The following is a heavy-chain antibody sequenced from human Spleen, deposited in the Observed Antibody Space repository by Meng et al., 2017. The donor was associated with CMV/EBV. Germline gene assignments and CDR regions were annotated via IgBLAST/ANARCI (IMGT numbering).Heavy chain of an antibody. Sequence: GSVSSDSYYWSWIRQAPGKEMEWLGYIYNTGGTNYNPSLESRVTMSVDTSKNRFSLRVRSVTTADTAVYYCARSYDFWSGRPGWLDPWGQGTLVTVSS. CDR1: GSVSSDSYY. J-gene: IGHJ5*02. CDR2: IYNTGGT. CDR3: ARSYDFWSGRPGWLDP. D-gene: IGHD3-3*01. V-gene: IGHV4-61*01.